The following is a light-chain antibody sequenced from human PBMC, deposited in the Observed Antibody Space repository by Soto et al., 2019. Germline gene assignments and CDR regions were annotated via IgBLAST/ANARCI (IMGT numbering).Light chain of an antibody. J-gene: IGKJ1*01. V-gene: IGKV3-20*01. CDR2: AAS. Sequence: EIVLTQSPGTLSLSPGERATLSCRASQSISSTYLAWYRQKSGQAPRLLIYAASSRATGIPDRFSGSGSGTDFTLTISRLEPEDFAVYYCQQYFASSWTFGQGTKVDIK. CDR3: QQYFASSWT. CDR1: QSISSTY.